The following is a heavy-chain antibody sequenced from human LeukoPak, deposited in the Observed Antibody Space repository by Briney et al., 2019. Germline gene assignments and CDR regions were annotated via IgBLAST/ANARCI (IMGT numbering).Heavy chain of an antibody. CDR1: GASFRSGGQY. CDR2: IFYNGKI. J-gene: IGHJ4*02. Sequence: PSETLSLTCTLSGASFRSGGQYWGWLRQTPGKGLEWIGDIFYNGKINYNPSLKSRVTISLDTSRSQFSLRLSSVTAADTGVYYCARIFDIWGRGTLVTVSS. V-gene: IGHV4-61*08. CDR3: ARIFDI.